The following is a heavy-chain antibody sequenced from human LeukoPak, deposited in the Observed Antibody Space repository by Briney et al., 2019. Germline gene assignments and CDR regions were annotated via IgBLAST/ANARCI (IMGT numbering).Heavy chain of an antibody. V-gene: IGHV4-39*07. CDR1: GGSISSSSYY. CDR2: INHSGST. Sequence: KPSETLSLTRTVSGGSISSSSYYWSWIRQPPGKGLEWIGEINHSGSTNYNPSLKSRVTISVDTSKNQFSLKLSSVTAADTAVYYCARGPAVAGTEPYYFGYWGQGTLVTVSS. D-gene: IGHD6-19*01. CDR3: ARGPAVAGTEPYYFGY. J-gene: IGHJ4*02.